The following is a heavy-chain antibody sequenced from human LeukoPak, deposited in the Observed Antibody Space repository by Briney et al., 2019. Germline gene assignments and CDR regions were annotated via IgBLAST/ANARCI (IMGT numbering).Heavy chain of an antibody. CDR2: INPNSGGT. J-gene: IGHJ4*02. CDR3: AMPGGLYSNYIFDY. D-gene: IGHD4-11*01. Sequence: ASVKVSCKASGYTFTGYYMHWVGQAPGQGLEWMGWINPNSGGTNYAQKFQGRVTMTRDNSISTAYMEMSRLRSDDTAVYYCAMPGGLYSNYIFDYWGQGTLVTVSS. CDR1: GYTFTGYY. V-gene: IGHV1-2*02.